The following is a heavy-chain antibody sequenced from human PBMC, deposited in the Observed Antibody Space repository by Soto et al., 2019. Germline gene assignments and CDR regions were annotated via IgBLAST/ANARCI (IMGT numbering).Heavy chain of an antibody. J-gene: IGHJ5*02. CDR2: IGNYKDNT. D-gene: IGHD2-15*01. CDR1: GYTFTNYG. CDR3: ARDWFCSGGTCDDCFDP. Sequence: QGQLVQSGPEVKKPGASVKVSCKASGYTFTNYGISWVRQAPGQGLEWMGWIGNYKDNTRYAQSFQGRVTMTTDTSTSTAYMELRSLRSDDTAIYYCARDWFCSGGTCDDCFDPWGQGTLVSVSS. V-gene: IGHV1-18*01.